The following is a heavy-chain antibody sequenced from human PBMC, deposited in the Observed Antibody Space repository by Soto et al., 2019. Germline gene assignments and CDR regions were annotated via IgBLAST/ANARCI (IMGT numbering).Heavy chain of an antibody. D-gene: IGHD1-7*01. Sequence: GGSLRLSCAASGFTFSSYAMHWVRQAPGKGLEYVSAISSDGGSTQYANSVKGRFTISRDNSKNTLYLQMGSLGAEDMAVYYCARDGSVTGTILKPGYYYYMDVWGKGTTVTVSS. CDR1: GFTFSSYA. CDR3: ARDGSVTGTILKPGYYYYMDV. J-gene: IGHJ6*03. CDR2: ISSDGGST. V-gene: IGHV3-64*01.